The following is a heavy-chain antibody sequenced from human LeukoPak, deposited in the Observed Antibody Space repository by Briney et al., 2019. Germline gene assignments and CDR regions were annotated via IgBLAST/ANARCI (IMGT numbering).Heavy chain of an antibody. CDR3: SSYMYWWSDLGY. J-gene: IGHJ4*02. Sequence: GGSLRLSCAASGFTFSDYWMTWVRQAPGKGLEWVVNIKPDGSKKYYVDSVRGRFTISRDNAKNSLYLQMNRLRVEDTDVYYCSSYMYWWSDLGYWGQGTLATVSS. CDR2: IKPDGSKK. D-gene: IGHD2-8*02. V-gene: IGHV3-7*01. CDR1: GFTFSDYW.